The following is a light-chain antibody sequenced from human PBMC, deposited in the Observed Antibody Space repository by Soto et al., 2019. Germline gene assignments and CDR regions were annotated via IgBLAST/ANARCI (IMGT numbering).Light chain of an antibody. CDR3: QQYSNWWT. Sequence: EIVMTQSPATLSVSPGERATLSCRASQSVSSSLAWYQKKPGQAPRLLIYGASTRATGIPARFSGSGSGTEFTLTISSLQSEDFAVYYCQQYSNWWTFGQGPRVEIK. CDR2: GAS. V-gene: IGKV3-15*01. J-gene: IGKJ1*01. CDR1: QSVSSS.